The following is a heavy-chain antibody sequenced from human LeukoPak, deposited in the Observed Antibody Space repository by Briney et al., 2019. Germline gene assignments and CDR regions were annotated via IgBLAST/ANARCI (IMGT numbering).Heavy chain of an antibody. V-gene: IGHV1-18*01. CDR2: ISGHNDNA. CDR1: GYTFSTYG. CDR3: ARHLGHSSGSKRGFDY. Sequence: ASVKVSCKASGYTFSTYGISWVRQAPGQGLEWLGWISGHNDNANYAQEFQDRVTMTTDTSTTTAYMELRSLTSDDTAVYFCARHLGHSSGSKRGFDYWGQGTLVTVSS. D-gene: IGHD6-19*01. J-gene: IGHJ4*02.